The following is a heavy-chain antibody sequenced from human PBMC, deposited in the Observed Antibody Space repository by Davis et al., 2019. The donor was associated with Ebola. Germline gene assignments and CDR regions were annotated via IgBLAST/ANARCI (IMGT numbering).Heavy chain of an antibody. J-gene: IGHJ6*02. D-gene: IGHD4-11*01. CDR1: GGSISSSNW. CDR2: IYYSGST. V-gene: IGHV4-4*02. Sequence: MPSETLSLTCAVSGGSISSSNWWSWVRQPPGKGLEWIGYIYYSGSTNYNPSLKSRVTISVDTSKNQFSLKLSSVTAADTAVYYCARVSTLYYYYGMDVWGQGTTVTVSS. CDR3: ARVSTLYYYYGMDV.